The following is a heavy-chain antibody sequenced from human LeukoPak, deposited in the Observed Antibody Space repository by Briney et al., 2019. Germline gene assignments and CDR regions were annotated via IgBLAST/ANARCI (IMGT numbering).Heavy chain of an antibody. J-gene: IGHJ4*02. CDR1: GGSISSYY. CDR3: ARESSEALYGSGVFDY. CDR2: IYYSGST. Sequence: PSETLSLTCTVSGGSISSYYWSWIRQPPGKGLEWIGYIYYSGSTNYNPSLKSRVTISVDTSKNQFSLKLSSVTAADTAVYYCARESSEALYGSGVFDYWGQGTLVTVSS. V-gene: IGHV4-59*01. D-gene: IGHD3-10*01.